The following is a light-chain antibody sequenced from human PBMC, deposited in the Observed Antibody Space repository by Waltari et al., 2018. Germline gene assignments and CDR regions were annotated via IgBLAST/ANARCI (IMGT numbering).Light chain of an antibody. V-gene: IGLV6-57*04. Sequence: NFMLTQPHSVSESPGKTVTISCTRSSGSIASNYVQWYQQRQGSAPTTVIYEDNQRPSGVPDRFAGSIDSSSNSASLTISGLKTEDEADYYCQSYDGNNWVFGGGTKLTVL. CDR3: QSYDGNNWV. CDR1: SGSIASNY. J-gene: IGLJ3*02. CDR2: EDN.